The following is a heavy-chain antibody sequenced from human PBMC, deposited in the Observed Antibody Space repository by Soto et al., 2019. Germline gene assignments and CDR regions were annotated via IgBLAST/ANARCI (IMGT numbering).Heavy chain of an antibody. V-gene: IGHV4-59*01. CDR1: GGSISSYY. J-gene: IGHJ6*02. Sequence: SETLSLTCTVSGGSISSYYWSWIRQPPGKGLEWIGYIYYSGSTNYNPSLKSRVTISVDTSKNQFSLKLSSVTAADTAVYYCARAPRDYYYGMDVWGQGTTVTVSS. CDR3: ARAPRDYYYGMDV. CDR2: IYYSGST.